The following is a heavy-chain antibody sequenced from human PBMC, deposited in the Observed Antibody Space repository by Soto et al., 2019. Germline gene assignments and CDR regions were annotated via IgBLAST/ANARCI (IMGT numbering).Heavy chain of an antibody. CDR3: ARDLGIAVAPRGAFDI. J-gene: IGHJ3*02. D-gene: IGHD6-19*01. CDR2: IYYSGTT. CDR1: GGSINSGGYY. V-gene: IGHV4-31*03. Sequence: QVQLQESGPGLVKPSQTLSLTCTVSGGSINSGGYYWTWIRQHPGKGLEWIGHIYYSGTTYYNPSLKSRVTISIDTSKNQFSLNLTSVTAADTAVYYCARDLGIAVAPRGAFDIWGQGTMVTVSS.